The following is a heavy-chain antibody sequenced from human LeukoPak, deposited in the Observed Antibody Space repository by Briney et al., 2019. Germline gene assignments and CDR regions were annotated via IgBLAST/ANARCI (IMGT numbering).Heavy chain of an antibody. CDR1: GGTFSSYA. CDR2: IIPIFGTA. V-gene: IGHV1-69*06. J-gene: IGHJ4*02. CDR3: ARGWALGGSYGELDY. Sequence: GSSVKVSCKASGGTFSSYAISWVRQAPGQGLEWMGGIIPIFGTANYAQKFQGRVTITADKSTSTAYMELSSLRSEDTAVYYCARGWALGGSYGELDYWGQGTLVTVSS. D-gene: IGHD5-18*01.